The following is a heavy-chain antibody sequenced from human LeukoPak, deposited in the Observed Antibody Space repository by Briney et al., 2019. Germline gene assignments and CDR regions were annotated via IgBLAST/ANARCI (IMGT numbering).Heavy chain of an antibody. CDR1: GFTFSEYY. Sequence: GGSLRLSCAASGFTFSEYYMSWIRQAPGKGLEWVSYISGSGSTIYYADSVKGRFTISRENAKNSLYLQMNSLRAGDTAVYYCARALGYCTNGVCLHDAFDIWGQGTMVTVSS. J-gene: IGHJ3*02. CDR2: ISGSGSTI. CDR3: ARALGYCTNGVCLHDAFDI. D-gene: IGHD2-8*01. V-gene: IGHV3-11*04.